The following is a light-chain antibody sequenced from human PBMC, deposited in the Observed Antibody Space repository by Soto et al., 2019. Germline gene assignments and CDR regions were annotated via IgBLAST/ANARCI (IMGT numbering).Light chain of an antibody. J-gene: IGKJ1*01. CDR1: QDIRKY. CDR2: DAS. V-gene: IGKV1-33*01. Sequence: IQMTQSPSSLSASVGDRVTITCQATQDIRKYLNWYQQKPGKAPKLLIYDASSLETGVPSRFSGSGSGTDFTLTISSLQPEDFAVYHCQQYNQWPGTFGQGTKVDIK. CDR3: QQYNQWPGT.